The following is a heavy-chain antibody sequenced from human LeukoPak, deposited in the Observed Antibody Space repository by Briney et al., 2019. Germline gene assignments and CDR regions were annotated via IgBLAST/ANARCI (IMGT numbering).Heavy chain of an antibody. D-gene: IGHD2-21*01. V-gene: IGHV4-39*02. CDR1: GGSMSSGDFF. CDR3: ATYYVGVGGRGH. Sequence: SETLSLTCSVSGGSMSSGDFFWAWVRQPPAKGPEWIGSIYSDGSTYYSPSLKSRVTISADMSKNHFTLSLNSVTAADTAVYYCATYYVGVGGRGHWGPGTLVTVSS. J-gene: IGHJ4*02. CDR2: IYSDGST.